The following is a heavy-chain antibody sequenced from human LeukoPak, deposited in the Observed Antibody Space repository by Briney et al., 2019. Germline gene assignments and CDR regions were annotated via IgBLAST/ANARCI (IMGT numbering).Heavy chain of an antibody. CDR1: GYTFTDYY. CDR3: ARIDFWSGYCLDY. CDR2: INPSSGAT. J-gene: IGHJ4*02. V-gene: IGHV1-2*07. D-gene: IGHD3-3*01. Sequence: ASVKVSCKASGYTFTDYYMHWVRQAPGQGLEWMGWINPSSGATNDAHKFQGRVTMTRDTSITTASMELSRLRPDDTAVYYCARIDFWSGYCLDYWGQGTLVTVSS.